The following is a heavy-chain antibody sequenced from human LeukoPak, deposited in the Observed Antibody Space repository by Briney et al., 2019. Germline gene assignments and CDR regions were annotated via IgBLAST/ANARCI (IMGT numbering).Heavy chain of an antibody. CDR2: ISYDGSNK. D-gene: IGHD3-10*01. J-gene: IGHJ6*02. Sequence: PGGSLRLSCAASGFTFSSYAMNWVRQAPGKGLEWVAFISYDGSNKYYADSVKGRFTISRDNSKNTLYLQMNSLRAEDTAVYYCVSQGGLLWFGELSGGMDVWGQGTTVTVSS. V-gene: IGHV3-30-3*01. CDR3: VSQGGLLWFGELSGGMDV. CDR1: GFTFSSYA.